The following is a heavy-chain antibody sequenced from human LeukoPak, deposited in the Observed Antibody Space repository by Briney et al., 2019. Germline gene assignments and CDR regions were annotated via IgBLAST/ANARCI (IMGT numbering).Heavy chain of an antibody. CDR2: ISGSAGST. CDR3: AKDPGYCSGGSCYYFDY. D-gene: IGHD2-15*01. CDR1: GFTFSSYA. V-gene: IGHV3-23*01. Sequence: PGGSLRLSCAASGFTFSSYAMSWVRQAPGKGLEWVSAISGSAGSTSYADSVKGRFSISRDNSKNTLYLQMNSLRAEDTAVYYCAKDPGYCSGGSCYYFDYWGQGTLVTVSS. J-gene: IGHJ4*02.